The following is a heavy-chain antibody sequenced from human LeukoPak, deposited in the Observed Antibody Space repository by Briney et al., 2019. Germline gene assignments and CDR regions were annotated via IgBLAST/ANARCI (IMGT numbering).Heavy chain of an antibody. D-gene: IGHD2-2*01. CDR3: AREAYCGGPSCFAVNYMDV. CDR2: IKGDGSET. V-gene: IGHV3-7*01. CDR1: GSGFTFSEFW. J-gene: IGHJ6*03. Sequence: PGGSLRLSCVASGSGFTFSEFWMGWVRQAPGERLEWVANIKGDGSETYYVDSVKGRFTISRDNVKNSVYVQMNSLRADDTSMYRCAREAYCGGPSCFAVNYMDVWGKGTTVTVSS.